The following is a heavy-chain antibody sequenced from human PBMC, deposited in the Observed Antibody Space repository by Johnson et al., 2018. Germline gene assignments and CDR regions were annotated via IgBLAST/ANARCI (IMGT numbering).Heavy chain of an antibody. CDR3: ARELMVVVPAGIVPPGYGMDV. CDR1: GGTFSSYA. J-gene: IGHJ6*02. V-gene: IGHV1-69*01. CDR2: IIPIFGTA. D-gene: IGHD2-2*02. Sequence: VQLVESGAEVKKPGSSVKVSCKASGGTFSSYAISWVRQAPGQGLEWMGGIIPIFGTANYAQKFQGRVTITADESTSTAYMELSSLRSEDTAVYYCARELMVVVPAGIVPPGYGMDVWGQGTTVTVSS.